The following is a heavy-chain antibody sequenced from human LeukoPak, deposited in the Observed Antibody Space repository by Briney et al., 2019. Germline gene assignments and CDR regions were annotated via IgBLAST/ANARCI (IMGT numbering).Heavy chain of an antibody. CDR1: GFTFSSYG. CDR2: IRYDGSNK. CDR3: ASHPSVAGPPRWFDP. J-gene: IGHJ5*02. Sequence: GGSLRLSCAASGFTFSSYGMHWVRQAPGKGLEWVAFIRYDGSNKYYADSVKGRFTISRDNSKNTLYLQMNSLRAEDTAVYYCASHPSVAGPPRWFDPWGQGTLVTVSS. D-gene: IGHD6-19*01. V-gene: IGHV3-30*02.